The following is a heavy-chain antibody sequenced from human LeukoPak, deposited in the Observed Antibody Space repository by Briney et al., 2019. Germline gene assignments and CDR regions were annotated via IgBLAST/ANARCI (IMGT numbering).Heavy chain of an antibody. CDR1: GYTFTSYY. J-gene: IGHJ3*02. Sequence: ASVKVSCKASGYTFTSYYMHWVRQAPGQGLEWMGIINPSGGSTSYAQKFQGRVTMTRDTSMSTVYMELSSLRSEDTAVYYCARAITGKRGHDAFDIWGQGTMVTVSS. D-gene: IGHD1-20*01. CDR2: INPSGGST. V-gene: IGHV1-46*01. CDR3: ARAITGKRGHDAFDI.